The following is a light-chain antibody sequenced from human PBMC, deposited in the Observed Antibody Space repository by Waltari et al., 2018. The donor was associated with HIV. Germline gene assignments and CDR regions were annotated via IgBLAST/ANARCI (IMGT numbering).Light chain of an antibody. CDR3: QSYDSRLSAWV. J-gene: IGLJ3*02. Sequence: VMTQSPLSLPVTPGEPASISCTGSNSNIGSTYDVHWYQLLPGKAPKLLIYANNNRPSGVPDRFSGSKSGASASLAITGLQAEDEADYSCQSYDSRLSAWVFGGGTKVTVL. CDR2: ANN. V-gene: IGLV1-40*01. CDR1: NSNIGSTYD.